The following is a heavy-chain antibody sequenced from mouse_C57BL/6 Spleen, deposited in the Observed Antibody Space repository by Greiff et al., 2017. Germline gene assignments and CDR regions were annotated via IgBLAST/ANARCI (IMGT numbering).Heavy chain of an antibody. CDR1: GYSITSGYY. J-gene: IGHJ2*01. Sequence: DVKLQESGPGLVKPSQSLSLTCSVTGYSITSGYYWNWIRQFPGNKLEWMGYISYDGSNNYNPSLKNRISITRDTSKNQFFLKLNSVTTEDTATYYCARYYGSSYDYFDYWGQGTTLTVSS. CDR2: ISYDGSN. V-gene: IGHV3-6*01. D-gene: IGHD1-1*01. CDR3: ARYYGSSYDYFDY.